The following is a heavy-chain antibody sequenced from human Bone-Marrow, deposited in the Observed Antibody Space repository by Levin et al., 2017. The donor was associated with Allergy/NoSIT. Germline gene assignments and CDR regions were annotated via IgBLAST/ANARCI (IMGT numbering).Heavy chain of an antibody. V-gene: IGHV3-15*01. CDR2: ITSQSDGVTT. J-gene: IGHJ4*02. D-gene: IGHD3-3*01. CDR1: GLTFSNVW. Sequence: GESLKISCAVSGLTFSNVWMSWVRQAPGKGLEWLGRITSQSDGVTTDYAAPVRGRFTISRDDSKNTLYLQMNSLKPEDTAVYYCTLLPGSTFYGVVLDYWGQGTLVTVSP. CDR3: TLLPGSTFYGVVLDY.